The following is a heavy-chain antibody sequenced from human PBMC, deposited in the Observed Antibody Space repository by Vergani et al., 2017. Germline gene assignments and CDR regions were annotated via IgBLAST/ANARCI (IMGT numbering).Heavy chain of an antibody. J-gene: IGHJ6*03. D-gene: IGHD4-23*01. V-gene: IGHV3-23*01. CDR2: ISGSGGST. CDR1: GFTFSSYA. CDR3: ASKPRWPDYYYDYMDV. Sequence: EVQLLESGGGLVQPGGSLRLSCAASGFTFSSYAMSWVRQAPGKGLEWVSAISGSGGSTYYADSVKGRFTISRDNSKNRLYLQMNSLRAEDTAVYYCASKPRWPDYYYDYMDVWGKGTTVTVS.